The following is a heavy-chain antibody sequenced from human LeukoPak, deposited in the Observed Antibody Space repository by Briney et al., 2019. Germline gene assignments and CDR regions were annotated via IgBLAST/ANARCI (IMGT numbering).Heavy chain of an antibody. Sequence: PSETLSLTCSVSGVSISSRGYYWGWVRQPQGKGLEWIGSFYYSGNTHYNPSLKSRVAISVDTSKNQFSLKLTSVTAADTAVYYCARQPYYADSSGYINWFDPWGQGTLVTVSS. D-gene: IGHD3-22*01. CDR2: FYYSGNT. CDR3: ARQPYYADSSGYINWFDP. V-gene: IGHV4-39*01. CDR1: GVSISSRGYY. J-gene: IGHJ5*02.